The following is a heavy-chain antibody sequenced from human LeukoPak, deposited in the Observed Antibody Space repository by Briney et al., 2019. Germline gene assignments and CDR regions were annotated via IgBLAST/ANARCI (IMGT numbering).Heavy chain of an antibody. CDR2: IWYDGSNK. CDR1: GFTFSSYG. J-gene: IGHJ6*02. D-gene: IGHD2-2*01. CDR3: ARVRRGSTTARDGMDV. V-gene: IGHV3-33*01. Sequence: GGPLRLSCAASGFTFSSYGMHWVRQAPGKGLEWVAVIWYDGSNKYYADSVKGRFTISRDNSKNTLYLQMNSLRAEDTAVYYCARVRRGSTTARDGMDVWGQGTTVTVSS.